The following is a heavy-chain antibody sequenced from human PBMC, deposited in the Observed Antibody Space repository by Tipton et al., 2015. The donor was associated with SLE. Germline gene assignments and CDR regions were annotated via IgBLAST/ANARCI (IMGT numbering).Heavy chain of an antibody. CDR3: ARVQRGPRSFDL. D-gene: IGHD1-1*01. V-gene: IGHV4-61*02. J-gene: IGHJ2*01. CDR1: GGSITSGSYY. CDR2: VYATGST. Sequence: TLSLTCTVSGGSITSGSYYWRWIRQPAGKGLEWIGRVYATGSTYYNPSLKSRITISLDSSKNQISLKLSSVSAADTAVYYCARVQRGPRSFDLWGRGTLVTVSS.